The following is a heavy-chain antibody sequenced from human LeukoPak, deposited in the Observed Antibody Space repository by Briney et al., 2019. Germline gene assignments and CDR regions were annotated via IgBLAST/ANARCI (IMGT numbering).Heavy chain of an antibody. Sequence: ASVKVSCKASGYPFTTYGINWVRHAPGQGLEWMGWINTYNGDTNYAQKFQGRVTMTTDTSTSTVYIELRSLTSDDTAAYYCAREWWGYDVLTGDNWFDPWGQGTLVTVSS. D-gene: IGHD3-9*01. CDR1: GYPFTTYG. J-gene: IGHJ5*02. V-gene: IGHV1-18*01. CDR3: AREWWGYDVLTGDNWFDP. CDR2: INTYNGDT.